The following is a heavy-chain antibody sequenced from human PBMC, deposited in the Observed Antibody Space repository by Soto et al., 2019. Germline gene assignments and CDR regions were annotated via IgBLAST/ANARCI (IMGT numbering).Heavy chain of an antibody. V-gene: IGHV2-70*01. Sequence: SGPTLVNPTQTLTLTCTFSGFSLSTSGMCVSWIRQPPGKALEWLALIDWDDDKYYSTSLKTRLTISKDTSKNQVVLTMTNMDPVDTATYYCARLNSSPVKVYYYCMDVCGEGTTVSVSS. J-gene: IGHJ6*04. D-gene: IGHD6-13*01. CDR1: GFSLSTSGMC. CDR3: ARLNSSPVKVYYYCMDV. CDR2: IDWDDDK.